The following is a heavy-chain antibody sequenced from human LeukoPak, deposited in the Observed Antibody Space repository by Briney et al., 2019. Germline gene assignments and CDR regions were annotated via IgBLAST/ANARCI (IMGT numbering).Heavy chain of an antibody. CDR2: IYYGGST. CDR3: ARTYISGWFDP. CDR1: GGSISSSSYY. V-gene: IGHV4-39*01. D-gene: IGHD6-19*01. Sequence: SETLSLTCTVSGGSISSSSYYWGWIRRPPGKGLEYIGSIYYGGSTYYNPSLKSRVTISVDTSKNQFSLKLTSVTAADTAVYYCARTYISGWFDPWGQGTLVTVSS. J-gene: IGHJ5*02.